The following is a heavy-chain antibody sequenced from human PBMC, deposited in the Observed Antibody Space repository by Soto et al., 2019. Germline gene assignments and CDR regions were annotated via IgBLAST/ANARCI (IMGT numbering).Heavy chain of an antibody. CDR3: ARKGPTQYVDY. CDR2: IIPILGIA. J-gene: IGHJ4*02. Sequence: SLKVYCKTSGYTFSSYTISCVRHAPGQGLEWMGRIIPILGIANYAQKFQGRVTITADKSTSTAYMELSSLRSEDTAVYYCARKGPTQYVDYWGQGTLVTVSS. V-gene: IGHV1-69*02. CDR1: GYTFSSYT.